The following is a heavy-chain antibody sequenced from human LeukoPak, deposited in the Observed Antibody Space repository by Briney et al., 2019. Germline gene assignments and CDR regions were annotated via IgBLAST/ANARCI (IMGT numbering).Heavy chain of an antibody. Sequence: TWSSEYMSGVGLSLKKGLEWISYISSSGTTIYYADSVKGRFTISRDNAKNSLYLQMNSLRAEDTAVYYCARVRGSYSVDYWGQGTLVTVSS. CDR3: ARVRGSYSVDY. J-gene: IGHJ4*02. CDR1: TWSSEY. CDR2: ISSSGTTI. D-gene: IGHD1-26*01. V-gene: IGHV3-11*04.